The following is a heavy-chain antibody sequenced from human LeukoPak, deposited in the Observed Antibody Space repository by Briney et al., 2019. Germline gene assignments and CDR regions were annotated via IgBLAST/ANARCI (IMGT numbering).Heavy chain of an antibody. Sequence: PGGSLRLSCAASGFTFSGSAMHWVRQASGKGLEWVGRIRSKANSYATAYAASVKGRFTTSRDDSKNTAYLQMNSLKTEDTAVYYCTTLFDYGDQFDYWGQGTLVTVSS. CDR1: GFTFSGSA. CDR3: TTLFDYGDQFDY. CDR2: IRSKANSYAT. J-gene: IGHJ4*02. D-gene: IGHD4-17*01. V-gene: IGHV3-73*01.